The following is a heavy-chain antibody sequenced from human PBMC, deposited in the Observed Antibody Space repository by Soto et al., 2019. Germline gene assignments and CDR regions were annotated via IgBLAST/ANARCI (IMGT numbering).Heavy chain of an antibody. Sequence: ASVKVSCKTSGYSFHNYGISWVRQAPGQGLEWMGWINVYNGNTKYAQKVQGRVTMTTDTSKNTLNLQMSTLTSEDTAVYYCVKDSSNPGDRLWFDYWGQGTLVTVSS. CDR2: INVYNGNT. CDR3: VKDSSNPGDRLWFDY. D-gene: IGHD2-21*02. CDR1: GYSFHNYG. V-gene: IGHV1-18*01. J-gene: IGHJ4*02.